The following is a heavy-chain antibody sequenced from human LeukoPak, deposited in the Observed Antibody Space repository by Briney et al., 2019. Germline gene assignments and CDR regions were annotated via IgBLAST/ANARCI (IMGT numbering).Heavy chain of an antibody. CDR1: GYSFTSYW. J-gene: IGHJ4*02. CDR2: IYPGDSDT. V-gene: IGHV5-51*01. CDR3: ARLDPHDYTNFYPPVVDY. Sequence: GESLKISCKGSGYSFTSYWIGWVRQMPGKGLEWMGIIYPGDSDTRYSPSFQGQVTISADKSISTAYLQWSSLKASDTAMYFCARLDPHDYTNFYPPVVDYWGQGTLVIVSS. D-gene: IGHD4-11*01.